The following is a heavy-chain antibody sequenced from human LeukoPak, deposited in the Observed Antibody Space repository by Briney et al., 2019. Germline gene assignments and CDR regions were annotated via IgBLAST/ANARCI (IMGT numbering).Heavy chain of an antibody. Sequence: GGSLRLSCAASGFTFSSYGMHWVRQAPGKGLEWVAVISYDGSNKYYADSVKGRFTISRDNSKNTLYLQMNSLRAEDTAVYYCAKGWGGSSWPFDSWGQGTLVTVSS. CDR1: GFTFSSYG. J-gene: IGHJ4*02. V-gene: IGHV3-30*18. D-gene: IGHD6-13*01. CDR2: ISYDGSNK. CDR3: AKGWGGSSWPFDS.